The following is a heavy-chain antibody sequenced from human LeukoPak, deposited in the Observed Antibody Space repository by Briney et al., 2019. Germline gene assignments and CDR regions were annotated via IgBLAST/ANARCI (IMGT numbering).Heavy chain of an antibody. CDR2: ISSSRSTI. J-gene: IGHJ4*02. CDR1: GFTFSSYS. Sequence: PGGSLRLSCAASGFTFSSYSMNWVRQAPGKGLEWVSYISSSRSTIYYADSVKGRFTISRDNAKNSLYLQMNSLRAEDTAVYYCARDPLDLDVLLWFGELPFFDYWGQGTLVTVSS. V-gene: IGHV3-48*04. D-gene: IGHD3-10*01. CDR3: ARDPLDLDVLLWFGELPFFDY.